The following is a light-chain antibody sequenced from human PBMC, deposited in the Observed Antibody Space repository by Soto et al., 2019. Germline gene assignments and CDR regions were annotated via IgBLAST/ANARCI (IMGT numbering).Light chain of an antibody. CDR2: AAS. V-gene: IGKV1-6*01. CDR1: QDIRSA. CDR3: LLDFSYFWA. J-gene: IGKJ1*01. Sequence: IQLTQSPSSLSASVGDRVTITCRASQDIRSALGWYQQKPGKVPKLLIYAASTLQSGVPSRFSGSRSGTDFTLTLSSLQPEDFATYYCLLDFSYFWAFGQGTKVEIK.